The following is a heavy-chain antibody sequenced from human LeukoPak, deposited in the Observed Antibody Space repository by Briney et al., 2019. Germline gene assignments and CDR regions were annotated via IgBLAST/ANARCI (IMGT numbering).Heavy chain of an antibody. D-gene: IGHD6-19*01. J-gene: IGHJ4*02. CDR2: IYYSGST. V-gene: IGHV4-39*07. Sequence: SETLSLTCTVSGGSISSSSYYWGWIRQPPGKGLEWIGSIYYSGSTYYNPSLKSRVTISVDTSKNQFSLKLSSVTAADTAVYYCARLSSSGWWGGRGYFDYWGQGALVTVSS. CDR3: ARLSSSGWWGGRGYFDY. CDR1: GGSISSSSYY.